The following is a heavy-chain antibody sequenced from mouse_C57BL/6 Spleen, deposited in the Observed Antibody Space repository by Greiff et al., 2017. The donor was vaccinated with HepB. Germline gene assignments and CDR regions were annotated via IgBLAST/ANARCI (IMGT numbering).Heavy chain of an antibody. Sequence: DVMLVESEGGLVQPGSSMKLSCTASGFTFSDYYMAWVRQVPEKGLEWVANINYDGSSTYYLDSLKSRFIISRDNAKNILYLQMSSLKSEDTATYYCARGVYYGSSYWYFDVWGTGTTVTVSS. D-gene: IGHD1-1*01. CDR2: INYDGSST. CDR3: ARGVYYGSSYWYFDV. CDR1: GFTFSDYY. V-gene: IGHV5-16*01. J-gene: IGHJ1*03.